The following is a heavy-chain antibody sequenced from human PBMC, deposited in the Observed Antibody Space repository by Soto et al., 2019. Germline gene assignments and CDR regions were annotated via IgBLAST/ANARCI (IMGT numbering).Heavy chain of an antibody. V-gene: IGHV4-59*01. CDR1: GGSISSYY. J-gene: IGHJ4*02. Sequence: SETLSLTCTVSGGSISSYYWSWIRQPPGKGLEWIGYIYYSGSTNYNPSLKSRVTISVDTSKNQFSLKMSSVTAADTAVYYCARLANRYYFDYWGQGTLVTVSS. CDR3: ARLANRYYFDY. CDR2: IYYSGST.